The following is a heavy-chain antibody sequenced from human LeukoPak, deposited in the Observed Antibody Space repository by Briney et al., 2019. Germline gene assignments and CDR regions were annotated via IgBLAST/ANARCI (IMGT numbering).Heavy chain of an antibody. J-gene: IGHJ6*03. V-gene: IGHV1-2*02. CDR3: ARADAYSSGFLDHYYYMDV. Sequence: GSSVKVSCKTSGYTFTGYYMHWVRQAPGQGLEWMGWINPHSGVTKYAQEFQGRVTVTRDTSVSSAYMELSRLRSDDTAVYYCARADAYSSGFLDHYYYMDVWGKGTTVTVSS. D-gene: IGHD6-19*01. CDR1: GYTFTGYY. CDR2: INPHSGVT.